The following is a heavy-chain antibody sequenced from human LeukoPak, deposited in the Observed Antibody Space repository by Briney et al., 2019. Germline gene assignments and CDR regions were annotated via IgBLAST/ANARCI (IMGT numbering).Heavy chain of an antibody. CDR2: ISYDGSNK. D-gene: IGHD5-18*01. Sequence: GGSLRLSCAASGFTFSSYGMHWVRQAPGKGLEWVAVISYDGSNKYYADSVKGRFTISRDNSKNTLYLQMNSLRAEDTAVYYCAAGYSYGDIDYWGQGTLVTVSS. V-gene: IGHV3-30*03. CDR3: AAGYSYGDIDY. J-gene: IGHJ4*02. CDR1: GFTFSSYG.